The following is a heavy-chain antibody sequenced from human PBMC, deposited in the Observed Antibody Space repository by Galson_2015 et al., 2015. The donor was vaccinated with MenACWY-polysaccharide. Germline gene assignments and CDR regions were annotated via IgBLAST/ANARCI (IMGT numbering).Heavy chain of an antibody. J-gene: IGHJ3*02. CDR1: GFTFSSYG. CDR2: IRYDGSNK. V-gene: IGHV3-30*02. Sequence: SLRLSCAASGFTFSSYGMHWVRQAPGKGLEWVAFIRYDGSNKYYADSVKGRFTISRDNSKNTLYLQMNSLRAEDTAVYYCANRAAILGYDAFNTWGQGTRVHVS. D-gene: IGHD2-2*01. CDR3: ANRAAILGYDAFNT.